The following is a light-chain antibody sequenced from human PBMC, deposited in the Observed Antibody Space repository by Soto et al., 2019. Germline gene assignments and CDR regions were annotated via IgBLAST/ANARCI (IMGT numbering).Light chain of an antibody. J-gene: IGLJ3*02. CDR2: EVT. Sequence: QSALTQPPSASGSPGQSVTISCTGTSSDVGAYNYVSWYQQYPGKAPKRMIFEVTKRPSGVPDRFSGAKSGKTASLTFSGLQAEDEADYYCCSYAGSNRWVFGGGTTLTVL. CDR3: CSYAGSNRWV. CDR1: SSDVGAYNY. V-gene: IGLV2-8*01.